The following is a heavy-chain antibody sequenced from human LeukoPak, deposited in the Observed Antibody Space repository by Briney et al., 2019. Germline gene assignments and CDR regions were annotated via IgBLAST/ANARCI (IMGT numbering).Heavy chain of an antibody. Sequence: SETLSLTCTVSGGSISSYYWSWIRQPPGKGLEWIGYIYYSGSTNYNPSLKSRVTISVDTSKNQFSLKLSSVTAAGTAVYYCARSRSGYSDYWGQGTLVTVSS. CDR2: IYYSGST. D-gene: IGHD3-3*01. V-gene: IGHV4-59*01. J-gene: IGHJ4*02. CDR3: ARSRSGYSDY. CDR1: GGSISSYY.